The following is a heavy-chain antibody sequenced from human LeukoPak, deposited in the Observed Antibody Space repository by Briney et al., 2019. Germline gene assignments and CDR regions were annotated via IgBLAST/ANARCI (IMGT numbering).Heavy chain of an antibody. CDR3: ARDKRRDGYWAWYFDL. D-gene: IGHD5-24*01. J-gene: IGHJ2*01. CDR2: IKQDGSEK. V-gene: IGHV3-7*01. CDR1: GFTFSSYW. Sequence: GGSLRLSCAASGFTFSSYWMSWVRQAPGKGLEWVANIKQDGSEKYYVDSVKGRFTISRDNAKNSLYLQMNSLRAEDTAVYYCARDKRRDGYWAWYFDLWGRGTLVTVSS.